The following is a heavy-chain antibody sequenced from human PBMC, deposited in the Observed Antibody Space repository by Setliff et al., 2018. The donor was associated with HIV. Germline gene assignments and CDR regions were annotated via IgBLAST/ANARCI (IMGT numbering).Heavy chain of an antibody. CDR1: GDSISSSSYY. V-gene: IGHV4-61*05. CDR2: IHTTGST. CDR3: AKRTFGSGRLDP. D-gene: IGHD3-16*01. J-gene: IGHJ5*02. Sequence: SETLSLTCSVSGDSISSSSYYWGWIRQPPGKGLEWIGQIHTTGSTNYNPSLKSRVTISMDTSKNQFSLNLNSVTATDTAVYYCAKRTFGSGRLDPWGQGTLVTVSS.